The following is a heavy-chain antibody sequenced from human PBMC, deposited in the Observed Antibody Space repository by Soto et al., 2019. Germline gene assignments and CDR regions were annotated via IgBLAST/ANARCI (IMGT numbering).Heavy chain of an antibody. D-gene: IGHD3-10*01. CDR3: ARVRPLGSGSYNWFDP. CDR1: GFTFSSYA. J-gene: IGHJ5*02. CDR2: ISGSGGST. V-gene: IGHV3-23*01. Sequence: EVQLLESGGGLVQPGGSLRLSCAASGFTFSSYAMSWVRQAPGKGLEWVSAISGSGGSTYYADSVKGRFTISRDNSKNTLYLQMNSLRAEDTAVYYCARVRPLGSGSYNWFDPWGQGTLVTVSS.